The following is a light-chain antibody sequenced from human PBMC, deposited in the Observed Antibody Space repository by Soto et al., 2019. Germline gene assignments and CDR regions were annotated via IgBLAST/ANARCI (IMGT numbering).Light chain of an antibody. CDR1: QSINSW. CDR2: KAS. Sequence: DIQMTQSPSTLSASVGDRVTITCRASQSINSWLAWYQQKPGKAPKLLIYKASTLQGGVPSRFSGSGSGTEFTLTISSLQPDDFATYYCQHYNNYPYTFGQGTKLEIK. J-gene: IGKJ2*01. V-gene: IGKV1-5*03. CDR3: QHYNNYPYT.